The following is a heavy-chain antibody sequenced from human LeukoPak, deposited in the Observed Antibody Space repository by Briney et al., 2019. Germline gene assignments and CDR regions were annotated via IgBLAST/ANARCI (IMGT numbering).Heavy chain of an antibody. J-gene: IGHJ5*02. CDR3: AREYSSGGYNWFDP. V-gene: IGHV4-59*01. Sequence: SETLSLTCTVSGGSISSYYWSWIRQPPGKGLEWIGYIYYSGSTNYNPSLKSRVTISVDTSKNQFSLKLSSVTAADTAVYYCAREYSSGGYNWFDPWGQGTLVIVSS. CDR1: GGSISSYY. D-gene: IGHD6-19*01. CDR2: IYYSGST.